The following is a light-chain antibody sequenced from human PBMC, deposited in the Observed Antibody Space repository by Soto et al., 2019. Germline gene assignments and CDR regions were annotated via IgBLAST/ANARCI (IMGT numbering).Light chain of an antibody. Sequence: QSALTQPPSASGSPGQSVTISCTGTSSDVGGYNNVSWYQQYSGKAPKLIIFEVSKRPSGVPDRFSGSKAGNTASLTVSGLQPEDEADYYCNSYAGSNNLAIFGGGTKVTVL. V-gene: IGLV2-8*01. CDR1: SSDVGGYNN. CDR2: EVS. CDR3: NSYAGSNNLAI. J-gene: IGLJ2*01.